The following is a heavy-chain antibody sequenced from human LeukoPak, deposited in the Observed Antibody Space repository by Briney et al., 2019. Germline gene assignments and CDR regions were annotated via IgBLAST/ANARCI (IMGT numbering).Heavy chain of an antibody. D-gene: IGHD3-3*01. CDR3: ARDQSYGTGHYMTS. CDR1: GYTFNHHG. V-gene: IGHV1-3*04. J-gene: IGHJ4*02. CDR2: INTDNANT. Sequence: AASVKVSCKASGYTFNHHGIHWVRQAPGQGLEWMGWINTDNANTKYSERLQGRVTITRDTSASTAYMELSSLRFEDTAVYTCARDQSYGTGHYMTSWGQGTLVTVSS.